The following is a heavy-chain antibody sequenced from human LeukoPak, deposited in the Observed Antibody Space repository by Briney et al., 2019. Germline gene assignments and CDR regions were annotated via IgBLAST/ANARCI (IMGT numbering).Heavy chain of an antibody. CDR2: IYYSGST. J-gene: IGHJ4*02. D-gene: IGHD1-7*01. V-gene: IGHV4-39*07. CDR1: GGSISSSSYY. Sequence: SSETLSLTCTVSGGSISSSSYYWGWIRQPPGKGLEWIGSIYYSGSTYYNPSLKSRVTISVDTSKNQFSLKLSSVTAADTAVYYCARDQGGTTSPFDYWGQGTLVTVSS. CDR3: ARDQGGTTSPFDY.